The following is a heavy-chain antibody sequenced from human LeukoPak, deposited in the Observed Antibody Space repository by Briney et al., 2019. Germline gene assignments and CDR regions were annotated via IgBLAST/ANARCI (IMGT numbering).Heavy chain of an antibody. Sequence: SETLSLTCTVSGYSISSGYYWGWIRQPPGKGLERIGSIYHSGSTYYNPSLKSRVTISVDTSKNQFSLKLSSVTAADTAVYYCARLAGATPFDYWGQGTLVTVSS. V-gene: IGHV4-38-2*02. CDR3: ARLAGATPFDY. CDR1: GYSISSGYY. CDR2: IYHSGST. D-gene: IGHD1-26*01. J-gene: IGHJ4*02.